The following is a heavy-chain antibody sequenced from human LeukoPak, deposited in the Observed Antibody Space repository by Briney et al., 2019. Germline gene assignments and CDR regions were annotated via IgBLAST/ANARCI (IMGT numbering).Heavy chain of an antibody. CDR3: ARPYSSSSYYYGMDV. CDR1: GGTFSSYG. V-gene: IGHV1-69*13. CDR2: IIPIFGIG. D-gene: IGHD6-6*01. Sequence: ASVKVSCKASGGTFSSYGISWVRQASGQGTEWMGGIIPIFGIGNYAQKFQGRVTITADESTSTAYMELSSLRSEDTAVYYCARPYSSSSYYYGMDVWGQGTTVTVSS. J-gene: IGHJ6*02.